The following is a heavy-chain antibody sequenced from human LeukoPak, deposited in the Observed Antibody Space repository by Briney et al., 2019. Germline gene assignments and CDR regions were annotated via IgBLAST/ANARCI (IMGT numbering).Heavy chain of an antibody. Sequence: SETLSLTCTVSGGSISSYYWSWIRQPPGKGLEWIGYIYYSGSTNYNPSLKSRVTISVDTSKNQFSLKLSSVTAADTAVYYCAREAGSNAFDIWGQGTMVTVSS. V-gene: IGHV4-59*01. CDR3: AREAGSNAFDI. J-gene: IGHJ3*02. CDR1: GGSISSYY. CDR2: IYYSGST. D-gene: IGHD2-15*01.